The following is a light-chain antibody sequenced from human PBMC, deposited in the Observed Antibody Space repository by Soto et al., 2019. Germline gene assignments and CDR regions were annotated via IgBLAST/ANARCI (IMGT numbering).Light chain of an antibody. CDR2: KVS. Sequence: DIQMTQSPSTLSASVGDRVTITCRASQSISSWLAWYQQKPGKAPKLLIYKVSSLGSGVPSRFRGSGSGTDFPLKIRSLRPVDVGTCPCQQCPAMAWTVGHGPKVEV. CDR3: QQCPAMAWT. CDR1: QSISSW. J-gene: IGKJ1*01. V-gene: IGKV1-5*03.